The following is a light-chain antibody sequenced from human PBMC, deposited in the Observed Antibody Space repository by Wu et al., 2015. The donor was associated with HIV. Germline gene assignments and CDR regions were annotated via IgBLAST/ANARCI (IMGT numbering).Light chain of an antibody. Sequence: EIMMTQSPATLSVSPGERVTLSCRASQSVSRDLAWYQQKPGQTPRLLIYGASTRATGISARFSGSGSGTEFTLTISSMQSEDFAVYYCQQYNNWPPLTFGGGTKVEIK. J-gene: IGKJ4*01. CDR2: GAS. CDR3: QQYNNWPPLT. CDR1: QSVSRD. V-gene: IGKV3D-15*01.